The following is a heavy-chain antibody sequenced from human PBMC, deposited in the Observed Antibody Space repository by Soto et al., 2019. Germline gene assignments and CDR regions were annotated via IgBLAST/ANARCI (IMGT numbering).Heavy chain of an antibody. D-gene: IGHD2-15*01. V-gene: IGHV1-24*01. CDR1: GYTLTELS. CDR2: FDPEDGET. Sequence: ASVKVSCKVSGYTLTELSMHWVRQAPGKGLEWMGGFDPEDGETIYAQKFQGRVSLTTDTSTSTTFMEVGSLRSDDTAVYYCARTCRSGGSCYHEYWGEGTLVTVSS. CDR3: ARTCRSGGSCYHEY. J-gene: IGHJ4*02.